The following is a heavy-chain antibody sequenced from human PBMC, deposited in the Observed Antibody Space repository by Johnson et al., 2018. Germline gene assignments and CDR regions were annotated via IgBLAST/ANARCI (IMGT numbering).Heavy chain of an antibody. CDR2: ISFDGTKS. D-gene: IGHD3-10*01. CDR1: GFTFSSYA. Sequence: QVQLVQSGGGVVQPGRSLRLSCAASGFTFSSYALHWVRQAPGKGLEWVAFISFDGTKSYYIESVKGRFTISRDDSRNTLFLQMNSLKPDDKALYYCGRDLYRGGLISYWGQGTLVTVSS. CDR3: GRDLYRGGLISY. V-gene: IGHV3-30*10. J-gene: IGHJ4*02.